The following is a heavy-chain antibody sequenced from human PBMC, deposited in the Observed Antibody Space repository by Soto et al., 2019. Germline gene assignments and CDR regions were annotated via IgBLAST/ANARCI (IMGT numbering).Heavy chain of an antibody. J-gene: IGHJ5*02. V-gene: IGHV4-34*01. CDR1: GGSFSGYY. Sequence: SETLSLTCAVYGGSFSGYYWSWIRQPPGKGLEWIGEINHSGSTNYNPSLKSRVTISVDTSKNQFSLKLSSVTAADTAVYYCARGKHGYRHWFDPWGQGTLVTVSS. CDR3: ARGKHGYRHWFDP. D-gene: IGHD5-12*01. CDR2: INHSGST.